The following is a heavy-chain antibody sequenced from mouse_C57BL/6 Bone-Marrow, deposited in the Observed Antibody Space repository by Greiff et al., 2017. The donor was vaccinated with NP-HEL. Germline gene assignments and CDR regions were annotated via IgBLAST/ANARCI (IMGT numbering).Heavy chain of an antibody. Sequence: EVQLQQSGPELVKPGASVKISCKASGYTFTDYYMNWVKQSHGQSLEWIGDINPNNGGTSYNQKFKGKATLTVDKSSSTAYMELRSLTSEDSAVYYGARLYDYDEYAMDYWGQGTSVTVSS. CDR2: INPNNGGT. CDR3: ARLYDYDEYAMDY. J-gene: IGHJ4*01. CDR1: GYTFTDYY. D-gene: IGHD2-4*01. V-gene: IGHV1-26*01.